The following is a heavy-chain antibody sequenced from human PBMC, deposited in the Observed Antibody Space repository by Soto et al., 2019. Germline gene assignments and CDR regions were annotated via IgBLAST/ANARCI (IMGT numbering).Heavy chain of an antibody. D-gene: IGHD1-26*01. CDR1: GFTFSSYA. J-gene: IGHJ4*02. CDR3: ARDTVMGATTGFDY. CDR2: ISYDGSNK. Sequence: QVQLVESGGGVVQPGRSLRLSCAASGFTFSSYAMHWVRQAPGKGLEWVAVISYDGSNKYYADSVKGRFTISRDNSKNALYVQMNSLRAEDTAVYYWARDTVMGATTGFDYWGQGTLVTVSS. V-gene: IGHV3-30-3*01.